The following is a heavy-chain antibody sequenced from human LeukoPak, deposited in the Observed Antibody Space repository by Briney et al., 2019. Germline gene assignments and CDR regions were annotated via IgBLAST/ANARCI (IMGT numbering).Heavy chain of an antibody. CDR3: ASGGYSYGLYNWFDP. V-gene: IGHV4-59*08. CDR2: IYYSGST. D-gene: IGHD5-18*01. CDR1: GGSIGSYY. Sequence: SETLSLTCTVSGGSIGSYYWTWVRQPPGKGLEWIGYIYYSGSTNYNPSLKSRLTLSVDTSTNQFSLKLSSVTAADTAVYCCASGGYSYGLYNWFDPWGQGTLVTVSS. J-gene: IGHJ5*02.